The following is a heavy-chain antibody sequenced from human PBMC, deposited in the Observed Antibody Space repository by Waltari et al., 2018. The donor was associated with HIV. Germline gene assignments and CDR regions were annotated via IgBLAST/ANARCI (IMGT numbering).Heavy chain of an antibody. Sequence: QVQLQQWGAGLLKPSETLSLTCAVYGGSFSGYYWSWFRQPPGKGLEWIGETNHSGSTNYNPSLKSRVTISVDTSKNQFSLKLSSVTAADTAVYYCARGPAYYYDSSGLMDDYWGQGTLVTVSS. J-gene: IGHJ4*02. CDR1: GGSFSGYY. CDR3: ARGPAYYYDSSGLMDDY. CDR2: TNHSGST. V-gene: IGHV4-34*01. D-gene: IGHD3-22*01.